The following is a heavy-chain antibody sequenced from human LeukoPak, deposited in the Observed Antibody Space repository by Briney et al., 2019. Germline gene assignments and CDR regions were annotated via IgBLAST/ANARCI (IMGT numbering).Heavy chain of an antibody. CDR2: IYYSGST. V-gene: IGHV4-59*01. J-gene: IGHJ3*02. Sequence: SETLPLTCTVSGGSISSYYWSWIRQPPGKGLEWIGYIYYSGSTNYNPSLKSRVTISVDTSKNQFSLKLSSVTAADTAVYYCAGWGLAYCGGDCYFEDVGDAFDIWGQGTMVTVSS. CDR3: AGWGLAYCGGDCYFEDVGDAFDI. D-gene: IGHD2-21*02. CDR1: GGSISSYY.